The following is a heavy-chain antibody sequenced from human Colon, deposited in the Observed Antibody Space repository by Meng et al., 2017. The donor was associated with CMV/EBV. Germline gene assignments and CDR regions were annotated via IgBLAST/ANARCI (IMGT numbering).Heavy chain of an antibody. CDR1: GFTFDDYT. CDR3: AKDGYDSSGSLDY. CDR2: ISWDGGST. D-gene: IGHD3-22*01. V-gene: IGHV3-43*01. Sequence: GECLKISCAASGFTFDDYTMHWVRQAPGKGLEWVSLISWDGGSTYYADSVKGRFTISRDNSKNSLYLQMNSLRTEDTALYYCAKDGYDSSGSLDYWGQGTLVTVSS. J-gene: IGHJ4*02.